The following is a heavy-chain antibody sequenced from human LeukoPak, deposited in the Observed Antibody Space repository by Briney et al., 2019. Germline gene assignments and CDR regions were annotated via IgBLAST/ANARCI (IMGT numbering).Heavy chain of an antibody. Sequence: QPGGSLRLSCTASGYTFSSYAMTWVRQAPGEGLEWVSAISGSGANTYYADSVKGRFAASRDNSKDTPYLQMRSLRAEDTAVYYCARGRSGYGPFDAFDIWGHGTWVTVSS. CDR3: ARGRSGYGPFDAFDI. D-gene: IGHD3-22*01. CDR1: GYTFSSYA. CDR2: ISGSGANT. V-gene: IGHV3-23*01. J-gene: IGHJ3*02.